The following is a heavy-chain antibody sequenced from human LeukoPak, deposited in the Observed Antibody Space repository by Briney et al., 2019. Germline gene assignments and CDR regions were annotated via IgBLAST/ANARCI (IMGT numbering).Heavy chain of an antibody. Sequence: SQTLSLTCTVSGGSISSGSYYWSWIRQPAGKGLEWIGRIYTSGSTNYNPSLKSRVTIPVDTSKNQFSLKLSSVTAADTAVYYCARLGAVAGFNWFDPWGQGTLVTVSS. J-gene: IGHJ5*02. CDR1: GGSISSGSYY. CDR2: IYTSGST. CDR3: ARLGAVAGFNWFDP. D-gene: IGHD6-19*01. V-gene: IGHV4-61*02.